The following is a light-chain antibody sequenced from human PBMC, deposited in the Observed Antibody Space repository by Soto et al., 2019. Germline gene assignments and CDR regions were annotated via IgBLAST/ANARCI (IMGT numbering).Light chain of an antibody. CDR3: QNYYSAPRT. CDR2: GAS. CDR1: QGISNY. J-gene: IGKJ1*01. V-gene: IGKV1-27*01. Sequence: DIQMTQSPSSLSASVGDRVTITCRASQGISNYLAWYQQKPGKVPELLIYGASTLQPGVPSRFTGSGSGTDVALTISSLQPEDSATYYCQNYYSAPRTFGQGTKVELK.